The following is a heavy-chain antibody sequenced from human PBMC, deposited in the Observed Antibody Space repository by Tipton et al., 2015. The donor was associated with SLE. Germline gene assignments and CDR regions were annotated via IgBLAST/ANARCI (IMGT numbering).Heavy chain of an antibody. CDR1: GASMSPYY. Sequence: TLSLTCTVSGASMSPYYWSWIRQPPGKGLEWIGRFFYSGSTYYNPSLKSRATISVDTSKNHFSLKLTSVTAADTAVYYCARCGFGELFPSYWYFDLWGRGTLVTVSS. CDR3: ARCGFGELFPSYWYFDL. D-gene: IGHD3-10*01. V-gene: IGHV4-59*05. J-gene: IGHJ2*01. CDR2: FFYSGST.